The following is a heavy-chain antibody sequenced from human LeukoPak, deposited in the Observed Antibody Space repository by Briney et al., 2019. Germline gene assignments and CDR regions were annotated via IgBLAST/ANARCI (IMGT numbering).Heavy chain of an antibody. V-gene: IGHV3-7*03. J-gene: IGHJ3*02. CDR1: GFTFSSYW. Sequence: GGSLRLSCAASGFTFSSYWMSWVRQAPGKGLEWLANIKQDGGEKYYVDSVKGRFTISRDNAKNSLYLQMNSLRAEDTAFYDCAGHSGGIDSGKFDALVMGGRGPMLTVSS. CDR2: IKQDGGEK. CDR3: AGHSGGIDSGKFDALVM. D-gene: IGHD2-15*01.